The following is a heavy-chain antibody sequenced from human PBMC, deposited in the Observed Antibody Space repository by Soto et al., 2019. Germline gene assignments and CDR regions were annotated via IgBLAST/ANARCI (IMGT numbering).Heavy chain of an antibody. CDR1: GFTFSSYW. D-gene: IGHD2-15*01. Sequence: EVQLVESGGGLVQPGGSLRLSCAASGFTFSSYWMSWVRQAPGKGLEWVANIKQDGSEKYYVDSVKGRFTISRDNAKNSLYLQMNSLRAEDTAVYYSARRSVVPTDAFDIWRQRTMVTVSS. CDR3: ARRSVVPTDAFDI. V-gene: IGHV3-7*01. CDR2: IKQDGSEK. J-gene: IGHJ3*02.